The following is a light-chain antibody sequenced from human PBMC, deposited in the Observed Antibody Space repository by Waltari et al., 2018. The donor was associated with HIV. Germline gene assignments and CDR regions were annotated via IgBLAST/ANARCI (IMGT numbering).Light chain of an antibody. CDR3: QQYNNWPRT. CDR1: QSIYTN. V-gene: IGKV3-15*01. CDR2: DAS. Sequence: VMTQSPATVSVSPGEGATLSCRASQSIYTNLVWYQKKPGQAPRLLIYDASTRATGIPARFSGSGSGTEFTLTISSLQSEDSVIYYCQQYNNWPRTFGQGTKVEIK. J-gene: IGKJ1*01.